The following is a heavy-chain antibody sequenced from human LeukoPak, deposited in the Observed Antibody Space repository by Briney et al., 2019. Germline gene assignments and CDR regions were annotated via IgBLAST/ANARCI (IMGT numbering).Heavy chain of an antibody. Sequence: SETLSLTCSASGGSVSSYYWSWIRQSPGKGLEWIGYIHNSGRTNYNPSLKSRVTGFVDTSKNQVSLRLSSVAAADTAVYYCARHGTISSESYFDYWGQGALVTVSS. V-gene: IGHV4-59*08. D-gene: IGHD1-14*01. CDR1: GGSVSSYY. J-gene: IGHJ4*02. CDR2: IHNSGRT. CDR3: ARHGTISSESYFDY.